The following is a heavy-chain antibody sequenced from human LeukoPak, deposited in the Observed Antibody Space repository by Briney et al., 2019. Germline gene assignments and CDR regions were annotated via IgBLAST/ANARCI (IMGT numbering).Heavy chain of an antibody. CDR3: ARYCSGGSCYWLDP. CDR2: IFYSGST. J-gene: IGHJ5*02. CDR1: GGSISSSSYY. V-gene: IGHV4-39*01. D-gene: IGHD2-15*01. Sequence: SETLSLTCTVSGGSISSSSYYWGWIRQPPGKGLEWIGSIFYSGSTYYNPSLKSRVTISVDTSKNQFSLKLSSVTAADTAVYYCARYCSGGSCYWLDPWGQGTLVTVSS.